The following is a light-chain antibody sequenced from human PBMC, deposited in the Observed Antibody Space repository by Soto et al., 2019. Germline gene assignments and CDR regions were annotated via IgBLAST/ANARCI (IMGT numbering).Light chain of an antibody. CDR1: SSDVGGYNY. J-gene: IGLJ2*01. Sequence: QSVLTQPASVSGSPGQSITISCTGTSSDVGGYNYVSWYQQHPGKAPKLMIYDVSNRPSGVSNRFSGSKSGNTASLTISGLQAEDAADYSCSPYPSSSTRVVFGGGTKVTAL. CDR2: DVS. CDR3: SPYPSSSTRVV. V-gene: IGLV2-14*01.